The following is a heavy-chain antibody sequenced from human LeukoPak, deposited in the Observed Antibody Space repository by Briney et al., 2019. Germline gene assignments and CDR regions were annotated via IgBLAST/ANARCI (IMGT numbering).Heavy chain of an antibody. CDR2: IYSGGST. J-gene: IGHJ4*02. V-gene: IGHV3-66*01. D-gene: IGHD2-15*01. CDR1: GFTFDDYA. CDR3: ARYCSGGSCYD. Sequence: GGSLRLSCAASGFTFDDYAMHWVRQAPEKGLEWVSFIYSGGSTYYADSVKGRFTISRDNSKNTLYLQMNSLRAEDTAVYYCARYCSGGSCYDWGQGTLVTVSS.